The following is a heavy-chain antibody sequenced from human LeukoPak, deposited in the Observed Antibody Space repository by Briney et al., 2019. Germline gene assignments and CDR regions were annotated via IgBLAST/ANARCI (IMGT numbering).Heavy chain of an antibody. CDR2: ISGSDHST. D-gene: IGHD6-13*01. CDR1: GFTFSSYA. Sequence: GGSLRLSCAASGFTFSSYAMSWVRQAPGKGLEWVSAISGSDHSTYYADSVKGRFTISRDNSKNTLYLQMNSLRAEDTAVYYCAKEGQGSSWHTPFDYWGQGTLVTVSS. V-gene: IGHV3-23*01. CDR3: AKEGQGSSWHTPFDY. J-gene: IGHJ4*02.